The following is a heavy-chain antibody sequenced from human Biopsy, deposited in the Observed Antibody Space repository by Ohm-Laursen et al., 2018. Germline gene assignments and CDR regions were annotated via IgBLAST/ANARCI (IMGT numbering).Heavy chain of an antibody. CDR1: GYTFTTYY. CDR3: ARELGDFWGGRQFDF. CDR2: IDPKSGGT. Sequence: ALVKVSCKASGYTFTTYYIHWVRQAPGQGLEWMGWIDPKSGGTNYAQKFQGRVTMTRDTSISTTYMELRRLTSDDTAVFYCARELGDFWGGRQFDFWGQGTLVTVSS. J-gene: IGHJ5*01. D-gene: IGHD3-3*01. V-gene: IGHV1-2*02.